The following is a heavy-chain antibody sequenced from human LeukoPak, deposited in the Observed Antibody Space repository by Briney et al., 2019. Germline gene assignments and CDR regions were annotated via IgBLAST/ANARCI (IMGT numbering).Heavy chain of an antibody. J-gene: IGHJ4*02. CDR3: ARAATTVIDYYFDY. CDR1: GGTFSSYA. CDR2: IIPIFGTA. Sequence: ASVEVSFKASGGTFSSYAISWVRQAPGQGLEWMGGIIPIFGTANYAQKFQGRVTITADKSTSTAYMELSSLRSEDTAVYYCARAATTVIDYYFDYWGQGTLVTVSS. V-gene: IGHV1-69*06. D-gene: IGHD4-17*01.